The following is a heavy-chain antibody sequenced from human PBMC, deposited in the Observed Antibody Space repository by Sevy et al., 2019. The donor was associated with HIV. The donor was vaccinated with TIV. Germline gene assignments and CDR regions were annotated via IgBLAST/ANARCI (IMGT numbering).Heavy chain of an antibody. V-gene: IGHV1-2*02. D-gene: IGHD5-18*01. J-gene: IGHJ4*02. Sequence: ASVKISCKASGYTFTGYYVHWLRQAPGQGLEWMGWINPKTGGTYFAKKFQDRVTMTRDTSISTAYMGLSGLKSVDTAVYYCSRDLRLRGYSYGCFDYWGQGTLVTVSS. CDR2: INPKTGGT. CDR3: SRDLRLRGYSYGCFDY. CDR1: GYTFTGYY.